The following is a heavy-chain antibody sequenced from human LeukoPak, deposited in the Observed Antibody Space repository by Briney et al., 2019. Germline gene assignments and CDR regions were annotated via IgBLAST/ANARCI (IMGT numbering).Heavy chain of an antibody. D-gene: IGHD3-10*01. CDR2: INHGGIT. CDR3: ARDGAYGSGTHNRYFDL. CDR1: GGSFGDYF. J-gene: IGHJ2*01. V-gene: IGHV4-34*01. Sequence: SETLSLTCAVHGGSFGDYFWTWIRQSPGKGLEWIGEINHGGITYYNPSLKSRVTISVDRSKTQFSLRLTSVTAADTAVYYCARDGAYGSGTHNRYFDLWGRGALVTVSS.